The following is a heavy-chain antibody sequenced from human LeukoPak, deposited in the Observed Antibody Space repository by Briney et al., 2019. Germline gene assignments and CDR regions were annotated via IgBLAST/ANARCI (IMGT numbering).Heavy chain of an antibody. CDR1: GYTFTSYY. CDR2: INPSGGST. D-gene: IGHD2-2*01. Sequence: GASVKVSCKASGYTFTSYYMHWVRQAPGQGLEWMGIINPSGGSTSYAQKFQGRVTMTRDTSTSTVYMELSSLRSEDTAVYYCARDVQDSTPTGLFDYWGQGTLVTVSS. CDR3: ARDVQDSTPTGLFDY. J-gene: IGHJ4*02. V-gene: IGHV1-46*01.